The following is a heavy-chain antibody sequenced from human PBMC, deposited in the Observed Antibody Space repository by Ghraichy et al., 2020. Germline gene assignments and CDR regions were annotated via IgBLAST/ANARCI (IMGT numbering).Heavy chain of an antibody. Sequence: ESLNISCTVSGGSMHSYYWSWIRQTPGKGLEWIAYMYYTGRTNYNPSLKSRVSISLDASKKQLYLNLTSVTAADTAVYYCASQGRWFNEHIPDYWGQGTLVTVSS. V-gene: IGHV4-59*12. CDR1: GGSMHSYY. D-gene: IGHD2-21*01. J-gene: IGHJ4*02. CDR3: ASQGRWFNEHIPDY. CDR2: MYYTGRT.